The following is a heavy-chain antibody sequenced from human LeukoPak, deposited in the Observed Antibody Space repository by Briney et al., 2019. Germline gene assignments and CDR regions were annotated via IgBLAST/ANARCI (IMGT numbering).Heavy chain of an antibody. J-gene: IGHJ4*02. CDR2: ISYDGNNK. V-gene: IGHV3-30-3*01. Sequence: PGRSLRLSCAASGFTFSSYAMHWVRQAPGKGLEWVAVISYDGNNKYYADSVQGRFTISRDNSKNTLYLQMNSLRAEDTALYYCATLPTWGQGTLVTVSS. CDR1: GFTFSSYA. CDR3: ATLPT. D-gene: IGHD4-17*01.